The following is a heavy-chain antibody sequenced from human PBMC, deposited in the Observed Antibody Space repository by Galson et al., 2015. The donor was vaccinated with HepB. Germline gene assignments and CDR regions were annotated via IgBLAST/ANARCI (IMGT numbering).Heavy chain of an antibody. J-gene: IGHJ6*02. V-gene: IGHV3-21*01. CDR3: ARESSGSETYYYYDIDV. CDR2: ISSSSTYI. D-gene: IGHD6-19*01. Sequence: SLRLSCAASGFTFSSYSMNWVRQAPGKGLEWVSSISSSSTYIYYADSVKGRFTISRDNAKNSLYLQMNSLRAEDTAVYYCARESSGSETYYYYDIDVWGQGSPVPVSS. CDR1: GFTFSSYS.